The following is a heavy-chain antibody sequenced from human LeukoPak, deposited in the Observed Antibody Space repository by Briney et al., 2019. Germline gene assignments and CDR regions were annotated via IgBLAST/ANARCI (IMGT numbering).Heavy chain of an antibody. V-gene: IGHV3-30-3*01. CDR1: GFIFSSYA. J-gene: IGHJ5*02. D-gene: IGHD4/OR15-4a*01. Sequence: GGSLRLSCAASGFIFSSYAMHWGRQAPGKGLEWVAVISYDGSNKYYADSVKGRFTISRDNSKNTLYLQMNSLRAEDTAVYYCARDGASPGPLRPFDPWGQGTLLTVSS. CDR3: ARDGASPGPLRPFDP. CDR2: ISYDGSNK.